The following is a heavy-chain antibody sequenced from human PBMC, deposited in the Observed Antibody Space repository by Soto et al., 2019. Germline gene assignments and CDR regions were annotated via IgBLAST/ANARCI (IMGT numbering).Heavy chain of an antibody. V-gene: IGHV4-61*01. J-gene: IGHJ5*02. CDR1: GGSVSSGIYY. CDR2: IYYIGST. Sequence: KPSETLSLTCTVSGGSVSSGIYYWSWIRHPPGNGLEWIGYIYYIGSTNYNPSLKSRVTISVYTSKNQFSLKLSSVTAADTAVYYCATSSLNLEWSLPTAVELSFDPWGQVTLVAVSS. CDR3: ATSSLNLEWSLPTAVELSFDP. D-gene: IGHD3-3*01.